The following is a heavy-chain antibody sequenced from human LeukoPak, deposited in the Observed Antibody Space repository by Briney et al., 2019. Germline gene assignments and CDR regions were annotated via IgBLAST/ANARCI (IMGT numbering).Heavy chain of an antibody. CDR3: ARDRGVGYFQH. Sequence: SETLSLTCTVSGGSISSYYWSWIRQPPGKGLEWIGYIYDTGNTNYNPSLKSRVTISVDTSMNQFSLKLYSVTAADTAVYYCARDRGVGYFQHWGQGTLVTVSS. V-gene: IGHV4-59*01. D-gene: IGHD2-8*01. CDR1: GGSISSYY. CDR2: IYDTGNT. J-gene: IGHJ1*01.